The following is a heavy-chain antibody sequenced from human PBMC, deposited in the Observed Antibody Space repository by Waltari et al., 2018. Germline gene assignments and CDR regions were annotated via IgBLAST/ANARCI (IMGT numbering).Heavy chain of an antibody. Sequence: QVQLVQSGAEVKKPGSSVRVPCRASGGNFGRYAITWVRQAPGQGLEWMGGTIPIFGSPMYAPKFQGRVSITADELTYTVYMELNSLRSDDTAIYYCARRKLGEAFDIWGQGTMVIVSS. CDR2: TIPIFGSP. CDR3: ARRKLGEAFDI. CDR1: GGNFGRYA. D-gene: IGHD3-16*01. J-gene: IGHJ3*02. V-gene: IGHV1-69*12.